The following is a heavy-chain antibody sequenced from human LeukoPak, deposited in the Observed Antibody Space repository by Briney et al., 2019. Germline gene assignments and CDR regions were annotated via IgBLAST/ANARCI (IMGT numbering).Heavy chain of an antibody. CDR3: ARHGRVSSGWS. Sequence: SETLSLTCAVYGGSFSGYYWSWIRQPPRKGLEWIGEINHSGSTNYNPSLKSRVTISVDTSKNQFSLKLSSVTAADTAVYYCARHGRVSSGWSWGQGTLVTVSS. D-gene: IGHD6-19*01. CDR2: INHSGST. CDR1: GGSFSGYY. V-gene: IGHV4-34*01. J-gene: IGHJ5*02.